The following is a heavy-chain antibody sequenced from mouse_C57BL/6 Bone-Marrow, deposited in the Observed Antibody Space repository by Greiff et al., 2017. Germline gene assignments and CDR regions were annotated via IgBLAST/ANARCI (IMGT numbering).Heavy chain of an antibody. CDR1: GYTFTSYW. V-gene: IGHV1-64*01. D-gene: IGHD1-1*01. CDR3: ARFGRRWTFAY. Sequence: QVQLQQPGAELVKPGASVKLSCKASGYTFTSYWMHWVKQRPGQGLEWIGMIHPNSGRTNYNEKFKSKATLTVDKSSSTAYMQLSSLTSEDSAVYYCARFGRRWTFAYWGQGTLVTVSA. CDR2: IHPNSGRT. J-gene: IGHJ3*01.